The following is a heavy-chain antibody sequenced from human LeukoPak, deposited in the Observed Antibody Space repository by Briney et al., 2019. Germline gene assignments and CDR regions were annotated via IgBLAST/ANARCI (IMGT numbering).Heavy chain of an antibody. CDR3: GRFGYLSAVDS. V-gene: IGHV3-7*01. CDR1: GFTFSSYW. Sequence: GGSLRLSCTASGFTFSSYWMTWVRQAPGKGLEWVANIEPAGSATYYVDSVKGRFTISRDNAKNLLYLQMNSLRAEDSAVYHCGRFGYLSAVDSWGQGALVTVSS. CDR2: IEPAGSAT. D-gene: IGHD2-15*01. J-gene: IGHJ4*02.